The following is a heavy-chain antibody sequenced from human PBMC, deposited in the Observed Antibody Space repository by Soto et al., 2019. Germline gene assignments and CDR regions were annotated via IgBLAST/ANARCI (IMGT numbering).Heavy chain of an antibody. CDR3: AGSWSTPGRADY. V-gene: IGHV4-59*01. CDR1: GGSISSYY. CDR2: IYYSGST. Sequence: PSETLSLTCTVSGGSISSYYWSWIRQPPGKGLGWIGYIYYSGSTNYNPSLKSRVTISVDTSKNQFSLKLSSVTAADTAVYYCAGSWSTPGRADYWGQGTLVTVSS. J-gene: IGHJ4*02. D-gene: IGHD6-13*01.